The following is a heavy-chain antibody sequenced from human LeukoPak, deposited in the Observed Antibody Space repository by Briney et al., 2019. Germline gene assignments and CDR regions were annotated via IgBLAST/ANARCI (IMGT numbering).Heavy chain of an antibody. Sequence: PSETLSLTCTVSGGSVSSGSYYWSWIRQPPGKGLEWIGYIYSSGSTNYKPSLKSRVTISKDTSKNQFSLKLTSVTAADTAVYYCARGSSISWSPYYFEYWGQGTLDTVSS. CDR1: GGSVSSGSYY. V-gene: IGHV4-61*01. J-gene: IGHJ4*02. CDR2: IYSSGST. CDR3: ARGSSISWSPYYFEY. D-gene: IGHD6-13*01.